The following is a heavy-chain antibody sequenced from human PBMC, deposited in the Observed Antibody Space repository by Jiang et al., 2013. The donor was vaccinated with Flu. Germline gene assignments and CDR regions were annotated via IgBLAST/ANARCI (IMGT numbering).Heavy chain of an antibody. CDR1: GFTFSSYA. Sequence: VQLVESGGGLVQPGGSLRLSCAASGFTFSSYAMSWVRQAPGKGLEWVSAISGSGGSTYYADSVKGRFTISRDNSKNTLYLQMNSLRAEDTAVYYCAKCSSGWLNYYYYYGMDVWGQGTTVTVSS. CDR2: ISGSGGST. V-gene: IGHV3-23*04. D-gene: IGHD6-19*01. J-gene: IGHJ6*02. CDR3: AKCSSGWLNYYYYYGMDV.